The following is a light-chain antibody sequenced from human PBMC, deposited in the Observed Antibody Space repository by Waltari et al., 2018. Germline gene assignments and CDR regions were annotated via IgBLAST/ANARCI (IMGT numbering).Light chain of an antibody. CDR3: LQYSTTPRT. V-gene: IGKV4-1*01. J-gene: IGKJ3*01. CDR1: QRFLYSPNNKNY. CDR2: WAS. Sequence: DTVLTQSPDSLAVSLGERATINCKSSQRFLYSPNNKNYLAWYQHKEGQPPKLLIYWASTRESGVPDRFSGSGSGTDFTLTISSLQAEDVAVYYCLQYSTTPRTFGPGTKVEIK.